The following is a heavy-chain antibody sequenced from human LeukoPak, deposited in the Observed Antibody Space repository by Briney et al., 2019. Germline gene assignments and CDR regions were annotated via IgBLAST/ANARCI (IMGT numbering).Heavy chain of an antibody. D-gene: IGHD1-26*01. CDR3: ITRPNPVGY. V-gene: IGHV3-15*01. CDR2: IKIKTDGGTT. CDR1: GCTFSSSL. Sequence: WGSLTLSCAASGCTFSSSLMSWVRQAPGKGLEWVGRIKIKTDGGTTDYAAPVKGRFTISRDDSNATLYLQMNSLTTEDTAVYYCITRPNPVGYWGQGTLVTVSS. J-gene: IGHJ4*02.